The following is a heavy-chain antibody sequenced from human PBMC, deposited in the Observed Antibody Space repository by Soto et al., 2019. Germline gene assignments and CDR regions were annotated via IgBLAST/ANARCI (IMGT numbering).Heavy chain of an antibody. CDR3: TTLELGYCTNGVCYTEDY. Sequence: EVQLVESGGGLVKPGGSLRLSCAASGFTFSNAWMSWVRQAPGKGLEWVGRIKSKTDGGTTDYAAPVKGRFTISRDDSKNTLYLQMNSLNTEDTAVYYCTTLELGYCTNGVCYTEDYWGQGTLVTVSS. V-gene: IGHV3-15*01. CDR2: IKSKTDGGTT. D-gene: IGHD2-8*01. J-gene: IGHJ4*02. CDR1: GFTFSNAW.